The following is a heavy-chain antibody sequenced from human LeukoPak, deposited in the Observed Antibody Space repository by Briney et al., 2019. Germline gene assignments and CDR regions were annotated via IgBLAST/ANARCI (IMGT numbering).Heavy chain of an antibody. J-gene: IGHJ4*02. CDR2: IYYSGST. V-gene: IGHV4-39*01. Sequence: SQTLSLTCTVSGGSISSSSYYWGWIRQPPGKGLEWIGSIYYSGSTYYNPSLKSRVTISVDTSKNQFSLKLSSVTAADTAVYYCARHIWFGDMGDYWGQGALVTVSS. CDR3: ARHIWFGDMGDY. D-gene: IGHD3-10*01. CDR1: GGSISSSSYY.